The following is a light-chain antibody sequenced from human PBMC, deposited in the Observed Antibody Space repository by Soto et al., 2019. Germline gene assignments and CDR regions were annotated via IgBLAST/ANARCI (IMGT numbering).Light chain of an antibody. CDR1: QSVDNY. Sequence: EVVITQSPATLSVSPGERATLSCRASQSVDNYLAWYQQKPGQAPRLLIYDASSRATGIPDRFSGSGSGTDFTLTISRLEPEDFAVYYCQQYGNSRGTFGQGTKVDIK. J-gene: IGKJ1*01. CDR3: QQYGNSRGT. CDR2: DAS. V-gene: IGKV3-20*01.